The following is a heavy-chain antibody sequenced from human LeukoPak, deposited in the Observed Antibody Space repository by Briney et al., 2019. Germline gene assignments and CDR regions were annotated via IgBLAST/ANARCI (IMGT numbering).Heavy chain of an antibody. D-gene: IGHD3-22*01. J-gene: IGHJ4*02. CDR3: AKDSYDSSGYYDY. CDR2: ISGNGAGT. V-gene: IGHV3-23*02. CDR1: GFTFSSHA. Sequence: GGSLRLSCTPSGFTFSSHAMSWVRQAPGKGLEWVSGISGNGAGTYYGDSVKGRFTISRDNSKNTLYLQMNSLRAEDTAVYYCAKDSYDSSGYYDYWGQGTLVTVSS.